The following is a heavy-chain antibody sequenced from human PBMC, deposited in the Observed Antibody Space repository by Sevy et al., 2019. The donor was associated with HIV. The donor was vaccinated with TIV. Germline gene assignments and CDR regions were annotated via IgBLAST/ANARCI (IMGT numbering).Heavy chain of an antibody. V-gene: IGHV3-23*01. J-gene: IGHJ4*02. Sequence: GGSLRLSCAASGFTFSSYAMSWVRQAPGKGLEWVSAISGSGGSTYYADSVKGRFTISRDNSKKTLYLQMNSLRAEDTAVYYCAKTLDRITIFGVVSLDYWGQGTLVTVSS. CDR1: GFTFSSYA. D-gene: IGHD3-3*01. CDR3: AKTLDRITIFGVVSLDY. CDR2: ISGSGGST.